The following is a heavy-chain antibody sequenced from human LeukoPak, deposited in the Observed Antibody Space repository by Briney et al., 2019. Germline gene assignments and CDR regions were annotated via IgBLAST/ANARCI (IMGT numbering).Heavy chain of an antibody. Sequence: GGSLRLSCAVSGFTVSSTFMTWVRQAPGKGLEWVSVLFGGGSIYYADSVKGRLTISRDNSKNTLYLHMNSLRVEDTAVYYCARDTYSSSSFDYWGQGTLVTVSS. D-gene: IGHD6-6*01. CDR2: LFGGGSI. J-gene: IGHJ4*02. V-gene: IGHV3-66*02. CDR1: GFTVSSTF. CDR3: ARDTYSSSSFDY.